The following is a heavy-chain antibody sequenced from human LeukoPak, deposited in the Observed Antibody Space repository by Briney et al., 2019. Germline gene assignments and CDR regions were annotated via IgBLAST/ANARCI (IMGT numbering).Heavy chain of an antibody. CDR2: MNPNSGNT. V-gene: IGHV1-8*01. D-gene: IGHD3-10*01. CDR1: GYTFTSYD. CDR3: ARENLWFGTFPDWFDP. J-gene: IGHJ5*02. Sequence: ASVKVSCKASGYTFTSYDINWVRQATGQGLEWMGWMNPNSGNTGYAQKFQGRVTMTRNTSISTAYMELSSLRSEDTAVYYCARENLWFGTFPDWFDPWGQGTLVTVSS.